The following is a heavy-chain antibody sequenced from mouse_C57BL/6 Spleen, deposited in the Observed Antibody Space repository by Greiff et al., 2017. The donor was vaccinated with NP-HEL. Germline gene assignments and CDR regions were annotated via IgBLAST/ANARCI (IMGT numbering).Heavy chain of an antibody. CDR1: GYTFTSYW. Sequence: QVQLKQSGAELVKPGASVKMSCKASGYTFTSYWITWVKQRPGQGLEWIGDIYPGSGSTNYNEKFKSKATLTVDTSSSTAYMQLSSLTSEDSAVYYCARGGSSGGRFDYWGQGTTLTVSS. CDR2: IYPGSGST. CDR3: ARGGSSGGRFDY. V-gene: IGHV1-55*01. J-gene: IGHJ2*01. D-gene: IGHD3-2*02.